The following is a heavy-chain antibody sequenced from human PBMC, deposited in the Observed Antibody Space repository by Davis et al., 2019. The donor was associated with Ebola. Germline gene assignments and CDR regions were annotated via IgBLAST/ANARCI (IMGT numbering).Heavy chain of an antibody. Sequence: GESLKISCAASGFTFSSYAMSWVRQAPGKGLEWVSAISGSGGSTYYADSVKGRFTISRDNSKNTLYLQMNSLRAEDTAVYYCAKGGIVVVPAAPAPAFDIWGQGTMVTVSS. CDR1: GFTFSSYA. CDR2: ISGSGGST. CDR3: AKGGIVVVPAAPAPAFDI. V-gene: IGHV3-23*01. J-gene: IGHJ3*02. D-gene: IGHD2-2*01.